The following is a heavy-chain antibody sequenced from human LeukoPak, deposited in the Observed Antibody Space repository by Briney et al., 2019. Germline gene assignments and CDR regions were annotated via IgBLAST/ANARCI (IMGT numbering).Heavy chain of an antibody. V-gene: IGHV3-9*01. CDR1: GFTFDDYA. Sequence: GRCLRLSCAASGFTFDDYATQWVRQAPGKGLEWDSGTSWNSASIGYADSVKCRFTISRDNAKNSLYLQMNSLRAEDTALYYCAKSATVTTYSFDYWGQGTMVTVSS. D-gene: IGHD4-17*01. CDR2: TSWNSASI. CDR3: AKSATVTTYSFDY. J-gene: IGHJ4*02.